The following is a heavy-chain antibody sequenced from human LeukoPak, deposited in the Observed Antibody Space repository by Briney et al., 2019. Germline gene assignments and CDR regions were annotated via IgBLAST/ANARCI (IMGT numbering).Heavy chain of an antibody. CDR3: ARGSGYSSSLDFDY. V-gene: IGHV1-8*01. CDR2: MNPNSGNT. Sequence: ASVKVSCKASGYTFTSYDINWVRQATGQGLEWMGWMNPNSGNTGYAQKFQGRVTMTRNTSISTAYMELSSLRSEATAVYYCARGSGYSSSLDFDYWGQGTLVTVSS. D-gene: IGHD6-13*01. CDR1: GYTFTSYD. J-gene: IGHJ4*02.